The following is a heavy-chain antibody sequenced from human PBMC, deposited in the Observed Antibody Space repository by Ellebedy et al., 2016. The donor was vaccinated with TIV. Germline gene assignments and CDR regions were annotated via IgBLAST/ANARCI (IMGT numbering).Heavy chain of an antibody. Sequence: MPGGSLRLSCTVSGYSISNGYYWGWIRQPPGKGLEWIGSIYHSGKVYYNPSLKSRVTISVDTSKNQFSLSLTSVTAADTAVYYCAREYGDYDYWGQGTLVTVSS. D-gene: IGHD4-17*01. J-gene: IGHJ4*02. V-gene: IGHV4-38-2*02. CDR1: GYSISNGYY. CDR2: IYHSGKV. CDR3: AREYGDYDY.